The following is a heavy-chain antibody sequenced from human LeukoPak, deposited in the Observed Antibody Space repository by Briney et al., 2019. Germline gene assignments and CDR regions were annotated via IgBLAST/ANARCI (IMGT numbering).Heavy chain of an antibody. CDR1: GFTFSSYW. V-gene: IGHV3-7*01. J-gene: IGHJ3*02. D-gene: IGHD3-10*01. Sequence: PGGSLRLSCAASGFTFSSYWMSWVRQAPGKGLEWVATIKPDGSEKYYVDYVRGRFTISRDNAKNSLYLQMNSLRAEDTAVYYCARVLYGFGEPHGLDAFDIWGQGTMVTVSS. CDR3: ARVLYGFGEPHGLDAFDI. CDR2: IKPDGSEK.